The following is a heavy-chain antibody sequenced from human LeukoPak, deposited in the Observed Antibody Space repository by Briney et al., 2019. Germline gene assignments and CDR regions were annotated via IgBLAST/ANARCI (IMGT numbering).Heavy chain of an antibody. V-gene: IGHV1-3*01. CDR2: INAGNGNT. Sequence: ASVKVSCKASGYTFTSYAMHWVRQAPGQRLEWMGWINAGNGNTKYSQKFQGRVTITRDTSASTVYMELSSLRSEDTAVYYCARRIAVAGTAHAFDIWGQGTMVTISS. D-gene: IGHD6-19*01. CDR1: GYTFTSYA. J-gene: IGHJ3*02. CDR3: ARRIAVAGTAHAFDI.